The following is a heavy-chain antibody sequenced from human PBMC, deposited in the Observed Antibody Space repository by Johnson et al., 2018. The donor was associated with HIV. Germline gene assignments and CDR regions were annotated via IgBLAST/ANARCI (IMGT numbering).Heavy chain of an antibody. Sequence: VQLVESGGGLVQPGGSLRISCAASGFTFSDYAMTWVRQAPGKGLEWLSIIGSTGDTFYADSVKGRFTISRDNSKDTVFLQMNSRRAEDTALYFCTRIGGGSTTFLDAFDIWGQGTMVTVSS. CDR3: TRIGGGSTTFLDAFDI. J-gene: IGHJ3*02. CDR2: IGSTGDT. V-gene: IGHV3-23*04. CDR1: GFTFSDYA. D-gene: IGHD2-15*01.